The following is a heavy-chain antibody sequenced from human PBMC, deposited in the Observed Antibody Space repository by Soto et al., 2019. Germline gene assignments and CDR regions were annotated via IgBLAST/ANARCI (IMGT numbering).Heavy chain of an antibody. CDR3: ARDFGGGIAVAGVGFDY. J-gene: IGHJ4*02. CDR2: IKQDGSEK. V-gene: IGHV3-7*03. CDR1: GFTFSSYW. D-gene: IGHD6-19*01. Sequence: EVQMVESGGGLVQPGGSLRLSCATSGFTFSSYWMSWVRQAPGKGLEWVANIKQDGSEKYYVDSVKGRFTISRDNAKKSLYLQMNSLRAEDTVMYYCARDFGGGIAVAGVGFDYWGQGTLVTVSS.